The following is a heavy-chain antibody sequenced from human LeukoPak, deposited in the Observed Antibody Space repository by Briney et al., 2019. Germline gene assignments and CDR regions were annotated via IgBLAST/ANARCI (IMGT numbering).Heavy chain of an antibody. V-gene: IGHV3-66*01. CDR1: GFTVSSNY. J-gene: IGHJ4*02. CDR3: ARDSDSSGYYFN. D-gene: IGHD3-22*01. CDR2: IFGGGRT. Sequence: GGSLRLSCAASGFTVSSNYMSWVRQAPGKGLEWVLLIFGGGRTNYADSVKGRFTISRDNSKNTLFLQMNSLRAEDTAVYYCARDSDSSGYYFNWGQGTLVTVSS.